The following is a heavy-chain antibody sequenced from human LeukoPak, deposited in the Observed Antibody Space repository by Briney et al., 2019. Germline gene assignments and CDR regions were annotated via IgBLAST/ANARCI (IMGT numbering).Heavy chain of an antibody. V-gene: IGHV4-39*07. J-gene: IGHJ4*02. CDR2: IYYSGST. CDR3: AGSSGWYLFHSPLYSGSYFSPPHDRAIDY. CDR1: GGSISSSSYY. Sequence: PSETLSLTCTVSGGSISSSSYYWGWIRQPPGKGLEWIGSIYYSGSTYYNPSLKSRVTISVDTSKNQFSLKLSSVTAADTAVYYCAGSSGWYLFHSPLYSGSYFSPPHDRAIDYWGQGTLVTVSS. D-gene: IGHD1-26*01.